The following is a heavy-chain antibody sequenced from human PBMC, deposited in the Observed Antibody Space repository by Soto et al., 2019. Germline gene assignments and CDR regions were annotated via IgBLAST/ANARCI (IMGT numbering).Heavy chain of an antibody. CDR1: GGSISSYY. V-gene: IGHV4-59*01. CDR2: IYYSGTT. J-gene: IGHJ4*02. Sequence: SLTFTVSGGSISSYYWGWIRQPPGKGLEWIGFIYYSGTTNYNPSLKSRVTISVDTSKNQFSLKLGSVTAADTAVYYCVRSNYFDYWGQGTLVTVSS. CDR3: VRSNYFDY.